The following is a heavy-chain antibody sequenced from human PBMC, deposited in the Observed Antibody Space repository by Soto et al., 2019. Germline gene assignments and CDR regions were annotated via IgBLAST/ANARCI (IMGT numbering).Heavy chain of an antibody. CDR3: AKDVTMIVVAGIYFDY. CDR1: GFTFSSYA. Sequence: GGSLRLSCAASGFTFSSYAMSWVRQAPGKGLEWVSAISGSGGSTYYADSVKGRFTISRDNSKNTLYLQMNSLRAEDTAVYYCAKDVTMIVVAGIYFDYWGQGTLVTVSS. V-gene: IGHV3-23*01. CDR2: ISGSGGST. J-gene: IGHJ4*02. D-gene: IGHD3-22*01.